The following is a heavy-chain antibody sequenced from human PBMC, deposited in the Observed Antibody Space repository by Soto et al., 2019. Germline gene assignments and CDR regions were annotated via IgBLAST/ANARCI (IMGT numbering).Heavy chain of an antibody. V-gene: IGHV1-58*01. J-gene: IGHJ4*02. CDR3: AAGISLFGVVVNFFNS. CDR1: GFSFAKSA. CDR2: IVVDSGNT. Sequence: SVKVPCKASGFSFAKSAVQGVRQARGQRLEWIGWIVVDSGNTNYAQKFQERVTIARNMSTGTAYMELSGLRSEDTAVYYCAAGISLFGVVVNFFNSWGQGNLVTGSS. D-gene: IGHD3-3*01.